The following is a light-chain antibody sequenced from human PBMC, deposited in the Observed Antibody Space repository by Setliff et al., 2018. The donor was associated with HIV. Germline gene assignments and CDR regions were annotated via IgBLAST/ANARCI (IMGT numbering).Light chain of an antibody. CDR3: CSYVAGSHYV. Sequence: QSALTQPASVSGSPGRSITISCTGTSSDLGSYHLVSWYQHHPGKAPKLMIYEGSQRPSGVSTRFSGSTSGDTASLTIAGLQAEDEADYYCCSYVAGSHYVFGTGTKVTVL. CDR2: EGS. CDR1: SSDLGSYHL. V-gene: IGLV2-23*01. J-gene: IGLJ1*01.